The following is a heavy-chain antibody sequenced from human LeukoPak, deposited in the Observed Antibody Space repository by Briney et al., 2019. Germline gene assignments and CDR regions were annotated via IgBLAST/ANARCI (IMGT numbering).Heavy chain of an antibody. D-gene: IGHD1-26*01. J-gene: IGHJ4*02. Sequence: GGSLRLSCAASGFSFSNSWMHWVRQAPGKGLVWVSRINSDGTTTYYADSVKGRFTISRDNSKNTLYLQMNSLRAEDTAVYYCARSYVGADRYFDYWGQGTLVTVSS. V-gene: IGHV3-74*01. CDR2: INSDGTTT. CDR3: ARSYVGADRYFDY. CDR1: GFSFSNSW.